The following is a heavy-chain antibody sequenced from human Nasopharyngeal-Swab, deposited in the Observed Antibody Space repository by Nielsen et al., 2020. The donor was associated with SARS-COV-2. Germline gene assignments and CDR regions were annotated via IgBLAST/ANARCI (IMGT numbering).Heavy chain of an antibody. CDR1: GFTFTSSA. D-gene: IGHD2-15*01. CDR3: AAIKYCSGGSCYGGASDY. V-gene: IGHV1-58*01. CDR2: IVVGSGNT. J-gene: IGHJ4*02. Sequence: VKVSCKASGFTFTSSAVQWVRQARGQRLEWIGWIVVGSGNTNYAQKFQERVTITRDMSTSTAYMELSSLRSEDTAVYYCAAIKYCSGGSCYGGASDYWGQGTLVTVSS.